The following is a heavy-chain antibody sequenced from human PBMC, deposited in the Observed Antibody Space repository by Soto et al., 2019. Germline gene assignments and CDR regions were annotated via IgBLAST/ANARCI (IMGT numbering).Heavy chain of an antibody. Sequence: GGSLRLSCAASGFTFSSYWMHWVRQAPGKGLVWVSRINSDGSSTSCADSVKGRFTISRDNAKNTLYLQMNSLRAEDTAVYYCAASVLDYYYYYGMDVWGQGTTVTVSS. CDR1: GFTFSSYW. D-gene: IGHD3-10*01. J-gene: IGHJ6*02. CDR2: INSDGSST. CDR3: AASVLDYYYYYGMDV. V-gene: IGHV3-74*01.